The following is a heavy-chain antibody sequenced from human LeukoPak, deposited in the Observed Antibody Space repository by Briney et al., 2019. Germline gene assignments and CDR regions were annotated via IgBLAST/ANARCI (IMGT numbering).Heavy chain of an antibody. CDR2: IYTSGST. CDR1: GGSISSYY. Sequence: SETLSLTCTVSGGSISSYYWSWIRQPAGKGLEWIGRIYTSGSTNYNPSLKSRVSMSVDTSKNQFSLKLSSVTAADTAVYYCARHDDYGDFFDYWGQGTLVTVSS. D-gene: IGHD4-17*01. CDR3: ARHDDYGDFFDY. J-gene: IGHJ4*02. V-gene: IGHV4-4*07.